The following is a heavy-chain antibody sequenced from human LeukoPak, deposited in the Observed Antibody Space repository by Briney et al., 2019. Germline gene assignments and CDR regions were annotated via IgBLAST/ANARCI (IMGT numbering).Heavy chain of an antibody. CDR3: ARGLISGLVPLHY. Sequence: GGSLRLSCAASGFTFSSYGMNWVRQAPGKGLEWVSYISSSSNTIYYADSVKGRFTISRDNAKNSLYLQMNSLRDEDTAVYYCARGLISGLVPLHYWGQGTLVTVS. CDR2: ISSSSNTI. D-gene: IGHD3-22*01. J-gene: IGHJ4*02. CDR1: GFTFSSYG. V-gene: IGHV3-48*02.